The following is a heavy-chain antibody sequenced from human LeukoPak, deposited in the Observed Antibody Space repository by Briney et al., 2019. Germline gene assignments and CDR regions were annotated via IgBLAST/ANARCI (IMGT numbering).Heavy chain of an antibody. J-gene: IGHJ4*01. CDR1: GGSFISYY. CDR3: ARVPYCSSTRCYEADY. CDR2: VYHSGTT. Sequence: SETLSLTCTVSGGSFISYYWSWIRRPPGKGLEWIGYVYHSGTTNYNPSLKSRVTISVDTSKSQFSLKLRSVTAADTAVYYCARVPYCSSTRCYEADYWGHGTLVTVSS. D-gene: IGHD2-2*01. V-gene: IGHV4-59*01.